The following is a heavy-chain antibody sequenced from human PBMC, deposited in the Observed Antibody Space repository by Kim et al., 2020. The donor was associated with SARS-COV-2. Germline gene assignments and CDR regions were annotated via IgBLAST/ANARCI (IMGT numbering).Heavy chain of an antibody. V-gene: IGHV3-11*05. J-gene: IGHJ4*02. CDR3: AKDILAAGLFFDY. Sequence: YAESVKVRFTISRDIAKSSLYLQMDSLRPEDTAVYFCAKDILAAGLFFDYWGQGTLVTVSS. D-gene: IGHD6-13*01.